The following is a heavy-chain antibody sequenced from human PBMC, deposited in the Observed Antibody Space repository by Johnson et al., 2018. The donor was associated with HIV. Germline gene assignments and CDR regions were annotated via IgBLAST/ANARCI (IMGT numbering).Heavy chain of an antibody. CDR1: GFTVSSTY. CDR3: ARACRDGYTCDAFDI. Sequence: VQLVESGGGLIQPGGSLRLSCAASGFTVSSTYMSWVRQAPGKGLEWVSGINWNGGSNKHYADSVKGRFTISRDNSKNTLYLQMNSLRAEDTAVYYCARACRDGYTCDAFDIWGQGTMVTVSS. J-gene: IGHJ3*02. D-gene: IGHD5-24*01. V-gene: IGHV3-53*01. CDR2: INWNGGSNK.